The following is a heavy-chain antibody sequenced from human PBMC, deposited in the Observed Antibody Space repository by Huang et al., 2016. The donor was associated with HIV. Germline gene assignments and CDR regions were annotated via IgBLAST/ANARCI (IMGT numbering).Heavy chain of an antibody. V-gene: IGHV1-69*01. J-gene: IGHJ4*02. Sequence: QVQLVQSGAEVKKPGSSVKVSCKASGGTFSSYAISWVRQAPGQGLEWMGGIIPIVGTANYAQKFQGRVTITADESTSTAYMELSSLRSEDTAGYYCARVESRRYYDSSGYYYWGQGTLVTVSS. CDR1: GGTFSSYA. CDR2: IIPIVGTA. D-gene: IGHD3-22*01. CDR3: ARVESRRYYDSSGYYY.